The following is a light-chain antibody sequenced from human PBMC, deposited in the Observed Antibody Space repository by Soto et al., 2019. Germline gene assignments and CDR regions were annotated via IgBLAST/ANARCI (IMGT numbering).Light chain of an antibody. CDR2: DAS. CDR1: GSVSND. J-gene: IGKJ1*01. Sequence: EIVLTQSPGTLSLSPGERATLSCRAIGSVSNDLAWYQQKPGQSPRLLLYDASNRADGIPARFSGSGSGTDLTLTISRLEPEDFAAYYCQQYGSSPPMTFGQGTKV. CDR3: QQYGSSPPMT. V-gene: IGKV3-20*01.